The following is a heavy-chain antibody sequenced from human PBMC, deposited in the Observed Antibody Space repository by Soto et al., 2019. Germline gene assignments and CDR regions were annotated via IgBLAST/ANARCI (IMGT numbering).Heavy chain of an antibody. V-gene: IGHV5-51*01. CDR2: IYPGDSDT. Sequence: GDSLKISCKGSGYTFTNYWIGWVRQMPGKGLEWMGIIYPGDSDTKYNPSFQGQVTISAXXXIXXXYXQXXXLXASDTAIYYCAASIFYYGMDVWGQGTTVTVSS. CDR1: GYTFTNYW. J-gene: IGHJ6*02. CDR3: AASIFYYGMDV.